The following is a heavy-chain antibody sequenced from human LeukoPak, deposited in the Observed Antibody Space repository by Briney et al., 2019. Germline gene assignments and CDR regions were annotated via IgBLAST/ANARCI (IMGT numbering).Heavy chain of an antibody. CDR3: ARVRITMVRGVLKYYYMDV. V-gene: IGHV1-18*01. CDR2: VSAYNGNT. Sequence: ASVKVSCKASGYTFTSYGISWVRQAPGQGLEWMGWVSAYNGNTNYAQKLQGRVTMTTDTSTSTAYMELRSLRSDNTAVYYCARVRITMVRGVLKYYYMDVWGKGTTVTVSS. J-gene: IGHJ6*03. D-gene: IGHD3-10*01. CDR1: GYTFTSYG.